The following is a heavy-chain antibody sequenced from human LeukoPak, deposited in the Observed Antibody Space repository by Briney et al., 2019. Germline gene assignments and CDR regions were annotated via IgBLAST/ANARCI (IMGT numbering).Heavy chain of an antibody. CDR3: GRVYCSTTSCYDYYDYYMDV. J-gene: IGHJ6*03. V-gene: IGHV3-20*04. CDR1: GFRFDDYG. CDR2: TNWEGAST. D-gene: IGHD2-2*01. Sequence: PGGSLRLSCAASGFRFDDYGMSWVRHVHGEGLGWGSGTNWEGASTGYADSVKGRFTISRDNVKNFLYLQMNSLRVEDTALYFCGRVYCSTTSCYDYYDYYMDVWGKGTTVTVSS.